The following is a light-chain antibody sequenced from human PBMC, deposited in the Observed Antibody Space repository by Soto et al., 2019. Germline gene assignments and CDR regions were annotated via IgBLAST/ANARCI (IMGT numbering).Light chain of an antibody. CDR3: QQYNSYSHT. Sequence: DIQMTQSPSTLSASVGDRVTITCRASQSISCWLAWYQQKPGKAPKLLIYDASSLESGVPSRFSGRGSGTEFTLTISSLQPDDFATYYCQQYNSYSHTFGQGTKLEIK. J-gene: IGKJ2*01. CDR2: DAS. V-gene: IGKV1-5*01. CDR1: QSISCW.